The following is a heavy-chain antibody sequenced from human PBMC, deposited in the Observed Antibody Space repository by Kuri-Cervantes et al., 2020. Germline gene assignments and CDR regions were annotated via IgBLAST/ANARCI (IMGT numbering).Heavy chain of an antibody. CDR1: GYTFTSYG. CDR3: ASLSCSSTSCYSLGFDY. CDR2: INTNTGNP. D-gene: IGHD2-2*01. V-gene: IGHV7-4-1*02. Sequence: ASVKVSCKASGYTFTSYGISWVRQAPGQGLEWMRWINTNTGNPTYAQGFTGRFVFSLDTSVSTAYLQISSLKAEDTAVYYCASLSCSSTSCYSLGFDYWGQGTLVTVSS. J-gene: IGHJ4*02.